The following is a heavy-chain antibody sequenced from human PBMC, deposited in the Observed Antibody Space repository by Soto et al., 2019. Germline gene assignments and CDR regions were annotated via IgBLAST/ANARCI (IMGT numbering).Heavy chain of an antibody. D-gene: IGHD3-16*01. V-gene: IGHV1-2*02. CDR3: ARRQLRDYIRWSFDP. Sequence: QGQLMQSGPEVKKTGASVKVSCKASGYTFTENQSHWLRRAPGQRLERMGRIDHKSGDTNFAQTYQGRVTMTGDTTSNTVYMELTRLTSDDTAIYYCARRQLRDYIRWSFDPWGQGTLVTVSS. J-gene: IGHJ5*02. CDR2: IDHKSGDT. CDR1: GYTFTENQ.